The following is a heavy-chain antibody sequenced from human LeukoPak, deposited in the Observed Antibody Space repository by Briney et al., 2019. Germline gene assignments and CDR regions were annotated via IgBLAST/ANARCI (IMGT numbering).Heavy chain of an antibody. V-gene: IGHV1-2*02. CDR3: ARRRVDGYNYYFDF. D-gene: IGHD5-24*01. Sequence: ASVKVSCKASGYTFTDQYMHWVRQAPGHGLEWMGWVNPNSGVTDSAQTFQGRVTLTRDTSISTAYLEVSRLTSDDTAVYYCARRRVDGYNYYFDFWGQGTLVTVSS. J-gene: IGHJ4*02. CDR1: GYTFTDQY. CDR2: VNPNSGVT.